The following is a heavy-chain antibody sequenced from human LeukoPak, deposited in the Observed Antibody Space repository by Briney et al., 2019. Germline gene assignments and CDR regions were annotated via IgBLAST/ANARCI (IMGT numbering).Heavy chain of an antibody. CDR2: INPNSGGT. D-gene: IGHD3-9*01. J-gene: IGHJ3*02. CDR1: GYTFTGYY. Sequence: GASVKVSCKTSGYTFTGYYMHWVRQAPGQGLEWMGWINPNSGGTNYAQKFQGRVTMTRDTSISTAYMELSRLRFDDTAVYYCARDYDILTGYGGGGFDIWGQGTMVSVSS. CDR3: ARDYDILTGYGGGGFDI. V-gene: IGHV1-2*02.